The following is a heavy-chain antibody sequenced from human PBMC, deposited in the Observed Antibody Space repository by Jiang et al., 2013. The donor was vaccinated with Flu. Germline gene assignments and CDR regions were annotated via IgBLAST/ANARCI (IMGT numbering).Heavy chain of an antibody. D-gene: IGHD2-15*01. Sequence: GPGLVKPSETLSLTCTVSGGSISSYYWSWIRQPPGKGLEWIGYIYYSGSTNYNPSLKSRVTISVDTSKNQFSLKLSSVTAADTAVYYCAREKGCSGGSCAHTYNWFDPWGQGTLVTVSS. J-gene: IGHJ5*02. CDR3: AREKGCSGGSCAHTYNWFDP. CDR2: IYYSGST. V-gene: IGHV4-59*01. CDR1: GGSISSYY.